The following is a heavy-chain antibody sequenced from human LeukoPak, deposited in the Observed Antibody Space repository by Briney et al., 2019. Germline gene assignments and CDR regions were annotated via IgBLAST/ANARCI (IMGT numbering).Heavy chain of an antibody. CDR3: ARDGTGWSRDY. CDR2: ISSSGKYI. D-gene: IGHD1/OR15-1a*01. Sequence: SGGSLRLSCAASGFTFSSCSMNWVRQAPGKGLEWVSSISSSGKYIYYADSVKGRFTISRDNAKNSLYLQMDSLRAEDSAVYYCARDGTGWSRDYWGQGTLVTVSS. CDR1: GFTFSSCS. J-gene: IGHJ4*02. V-gene: IGHV3-21*01.